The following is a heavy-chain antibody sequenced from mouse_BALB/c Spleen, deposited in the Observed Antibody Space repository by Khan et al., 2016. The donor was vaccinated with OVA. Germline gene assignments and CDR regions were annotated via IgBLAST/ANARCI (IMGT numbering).Heavy chain of an antibody. CDR3: ARDSNCEY. Sequence: EVELVESGGGLVQPGGSRKLSCAASGFTFSRFGMHWVRQAPEKGLEWVAYISSGSSTIYYGDTVKGRFTISRDNPKKTLFLQMTSLRSEDTAMYYLARDSNCEYWGQGTTLTVSS. V-gene: IGHV5-17*02. CDR1: GFTFSRFG. CDR2: ISSGSSTI. J-gene: IGHJ2*01.